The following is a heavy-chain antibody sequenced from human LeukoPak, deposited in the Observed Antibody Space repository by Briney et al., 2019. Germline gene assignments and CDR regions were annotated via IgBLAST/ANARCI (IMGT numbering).Heavy chain of an antibody. CDR3: ARGRGPLRVEFGD. Sequence: SETLSLTCTVSGGSISSSSYYWGWIRQPPWKGLEWIGSIYYSGSTYYNPSLKSRVTISVDTSKNQFSLKLSSVTAADTAVYYCARGRGPLRVEFGDWGQGALVTVSS. CDR2: IYYSGST. J-gene: IGHJ4*02. D-gene: IGHD3-16*01. CDR1: GGSISSSSYY. V-gene: IGHV4-39*07.